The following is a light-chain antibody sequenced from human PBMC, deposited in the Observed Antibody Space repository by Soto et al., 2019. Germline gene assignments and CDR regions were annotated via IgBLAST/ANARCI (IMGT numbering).Light chain of an antibody. CDR1: SSNIGAGYD. CDR3: QSYDSSLSGV. J-gene: IGLJ2*01. V-gene: IGLV1-40*01. CDR2: GNS. Sequence: QLVLTQPPSVSGAPGQRVTISCTGSSSNIGAGYDVHWYQQLPGTAPKLLIYGNSNRPSGVPDRVSGSKSGTSASLAITGLQAEDEADYYCQSYDSSLSGVFGGGTKLTVL.